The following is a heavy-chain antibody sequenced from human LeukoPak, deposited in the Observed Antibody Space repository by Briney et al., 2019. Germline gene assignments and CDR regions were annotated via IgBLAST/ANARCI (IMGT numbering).Heavy chain of an antibody. CDR1: SGSINSYY. V-gene: IGHV4-4*07. Sequence: SETLSLTCTVSSGSINSYYWGWVRQPAGRGLEWIGRIYTTGTTHYNPSLKSRLTMSIATSKRQFSLNRRSVTAADTAIYYCAGSPGHRGYHYWGQGTLVTVSS. J-gene: IGHJ4*02. D-gene: IGHD3-16*02. CDR2: IYTTGTT. CDR3: AGSPGHRGYHY.